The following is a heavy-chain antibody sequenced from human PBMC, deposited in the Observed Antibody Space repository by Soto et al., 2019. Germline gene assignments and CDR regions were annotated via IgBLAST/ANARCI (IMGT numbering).Heavy chain of an antibody. CDR2: IIPILGIA. CDR3: AFGEESRYYYYGMDV. Sequence: GASVTVSCTASGGTFSSYTICWVRQAPGQGLEWMGRIIPILGIANYAQKFQGRVTITADKSTSTAYMELNSLRAEDTAVYYCAFGEESRYYYYGMDVWGQGTTVTVSS. D-gene: IGHD3-10*01. J-gene: IGHJ6*02. CDR1: GGTFSSYT. V-gene: IGHV1-69*02.